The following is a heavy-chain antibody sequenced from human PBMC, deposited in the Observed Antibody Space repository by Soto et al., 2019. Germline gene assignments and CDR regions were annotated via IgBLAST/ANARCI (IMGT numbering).Heavy chain of an antibody. V-gene: IGHV3-15*07. Sequence: EVQLVESGGGLVKPWGSLSLSCAASGFTFSNAWMNWVRQAPGKGLEWFGRIKSKTDGGTTHYAAPVKGRFTISRDDSTNTLYLLMNSVKTEDTAVYYCTTAVPGYSDSRGYYDYYGMDGWGQGTTVTVSS. J-gene: IGHJ6*02. CDR1: GFTFSNAW. D-gene: IGHD3-22*01. CDR3: TTAVPGYSDSRGYYDYYGMDG. CDR2: IKSKTDGGTT.